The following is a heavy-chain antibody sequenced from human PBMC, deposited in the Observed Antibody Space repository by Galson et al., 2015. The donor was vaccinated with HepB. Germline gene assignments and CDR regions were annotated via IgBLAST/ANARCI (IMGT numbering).Heavy chain of an antibody. CDR2: FDPEDGET. V-gene: IGHV1-24*01. J-gene: IGHJ4*02. Sequence: SVKVSCKVSGYTLTELSMHWVRQAPGKGLEWMGGFDPEDGETIYAQKFQGRVTMTEDTSTDTAYMELSSLRSEDTAVYYCATVEGGSYYSDFDYWGQGTLVTVSS. D-gene: IGHD1-26*01. CDR3: ATVEGGSYYSDFDY. CDR1: GYTLTELS.